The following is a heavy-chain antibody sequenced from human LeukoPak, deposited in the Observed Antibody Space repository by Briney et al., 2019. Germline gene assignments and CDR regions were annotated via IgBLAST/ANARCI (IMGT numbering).Heavy chain of an antibody. V-gene: IGHV7-4-1*02. CDR2: INTNTGNP. J-gene: IGHJ4*02. CDR3: ARSTVVRGQWWFDY. D-gene: IGHD3-10*01. Sequence: ASVKVSCKASGYTVTRYAMNWVRQAPGQGLEWRGWINTNTGNPTYAQGFTGRFVFSLDTSVSTAYLQISSLKAEDTAVYYCARSTVVRGQWWFDYWGQGTLVTVSS. CDR1: GYTVTRYA.